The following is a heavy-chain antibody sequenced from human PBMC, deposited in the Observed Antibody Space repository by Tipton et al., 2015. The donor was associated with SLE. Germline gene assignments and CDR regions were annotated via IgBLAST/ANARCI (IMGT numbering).Heavy chain of an antibody. CDR1: GYTFTSYG. J-gene: IGHJ4*02. CDR2: IIPILGIA. D-gene: IGHD5/OR15-5a*01. V-gene: IGHV1-69*09. Sequence: QVQLVQSGAEVKKPGASVKVSCKASGYTFTSYGISWVRQAPGQGLEWMGRIIPILGIANYAQKFQGRVTITADKFTSTAYMELSSLRSEDTAVYYCARVGVYSQGRWGQGTLVTVSS. CDR3: ARVGVYSQGR.